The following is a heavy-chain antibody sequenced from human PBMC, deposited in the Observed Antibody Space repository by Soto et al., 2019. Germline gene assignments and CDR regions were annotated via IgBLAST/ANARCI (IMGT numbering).Heavy chain of an antibody. Sequence: SQTLSLTCAISGDSVSGNSAAWNWIRQSPSRGLEWLGRTYYRSKWYNDYAVSVKSRITINPDTSKNQFSLQLNSVTPEDTAVYYCARDLTSVGRRRIAAAGTHSYYYYGMDLGLHGSPVSGSS. V-gene: IGHV6-1*01. CDR3: ARDLTSVGRRRIAAAGTHSYYYYGMDL. J-gene: IGHJ6*02. CDR1: GDSVSGNSAA. D-gene: IGHD6-13*01. CDR2: TYYRSKWYN.